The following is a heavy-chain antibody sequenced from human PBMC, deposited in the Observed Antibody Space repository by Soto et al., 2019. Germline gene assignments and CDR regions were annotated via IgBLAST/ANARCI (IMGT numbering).Heavy chain of an antibody. J-gene: IGHJ6*02. V-gene: IGHV1-24*01. Sequence: GASVKVSCKVSGYTLTELSMHWVRQAPGKGLEWMGGFDPEDGETIYAQKFQGRVTMTEDTSTDTAYMELSSLTSEDTAVYYCASSYDYVWGSYRPPPYYYYGMDVWGQGTTVTVSS. CDR1: GYTLTELS. CDR3: ASSYDYVWGSYRPPPYYYYGMDV. CDR2: FDPEDGET. D-gene: IGHD3-16*02.